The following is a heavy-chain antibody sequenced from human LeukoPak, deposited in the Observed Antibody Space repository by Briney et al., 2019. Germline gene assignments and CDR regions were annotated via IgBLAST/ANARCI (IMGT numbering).Heavy chain of an antibody. D-gene: IGHD3-16*02. V-gene: IGHV4-39*01. Sequence: PSETLSLTCTVSGGSISSSSYYWGWIRQPSGKGLEWIGSIYYSGSTYYNPSLKSRVTISVDTSKNQFSLKLSSVTAADTAVYYCARPYDYVWGSYRFCAFDIWGQGTMVTVSS. J-gene: IGHJ3*02. CDR2: IYYSGST. CDR1: GGSISSSSYY. CDR3: ARPYDYVWGSYRFCAFDI.